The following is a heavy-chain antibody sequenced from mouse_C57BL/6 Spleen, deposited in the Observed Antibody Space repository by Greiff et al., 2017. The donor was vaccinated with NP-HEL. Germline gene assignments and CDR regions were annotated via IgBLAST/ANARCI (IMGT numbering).Heavy chain of an antibody. CDR2: IWTGGGT. CDR1: GFSLTSYA. CDR3: ARNYYSSSYHYYAMDY. Sequence: QVQLKESGPGLVAPSQSLSITCTVSGFSLTSYAISWVRQPPGKGLEWLGVIWTGGGTTYNSALKSKLSISKDNSKSQVFLKMNSLQTDDTTKYYCARNYYSSSYHYYAMDYWGQGTSVTVSS. V-gene: IGHV2-9-1*01. D-gene: IGHD1-1*01. J-gene: IGHJ4*01.